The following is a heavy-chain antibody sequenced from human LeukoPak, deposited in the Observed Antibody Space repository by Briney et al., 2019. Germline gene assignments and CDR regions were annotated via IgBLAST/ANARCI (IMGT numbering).Heavy chain of an antibody. Sequence: GGSLRLSCAASGFTFSSYGMHWVRQAPGKGLERVAFIRYDGSNKYYADSVKGRFTISRDNSKNTLYLQMNSLRAEDTAVYYCAKDSAVFGSGPYYYYYMDVWGKGTTVTVSS. CDR1: GFTFSSYG. D-gene: IGHD3-3*01. V-gene: IGHV3-30*02. J-gene: IGHJ6*03. CDR3: AKDSAVFGSGPYYYYYMDV. CDR2: IRYDGSNK.